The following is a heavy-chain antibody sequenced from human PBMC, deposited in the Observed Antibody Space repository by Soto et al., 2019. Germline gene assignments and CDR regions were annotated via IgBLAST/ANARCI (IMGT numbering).Heavy chain of an antibody. CDR3: GRVVEVATRHTAVDS. V-gene: IGHV4-39*01. D-gene: IGHD2-15*01. CDR2: VYYSGGT. Sequence: QLQLQESGPGLVKPSETLSLTCAVSGFSIHNSHSFWGWIRQSPGKGLEFIGSVYYSGGTSYNPSLTSRVSISVDTSKHRFSLRVISATPADTAVYSCGRVVEVATRHTAVDSLGQGTLVTVAS. CDR1: GFSIHNSHSF. J-gene: IGHJ5*01.